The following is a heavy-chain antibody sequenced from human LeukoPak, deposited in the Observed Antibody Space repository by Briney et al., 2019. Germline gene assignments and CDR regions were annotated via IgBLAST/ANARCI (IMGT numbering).Heavy chain of an antibody. V-gene: IGHV3-30*18. CDR2: ISYDGSNK. CDR3: AKRVTYDAFDI. J-gene: IGHJ3*02. D-gene: IGHD2-21*02. CDR1: GFTFSSYG. Sequence: GGSLRLSCAASGFTFSSYGMHWVRQAPGKGLEWVAVISYDGSNKYYADSVKGRFTISRDNFKNTLYLQMNSLRAEDTAVYYCAKRVTYDAFDIWGQGTMVTVSS.